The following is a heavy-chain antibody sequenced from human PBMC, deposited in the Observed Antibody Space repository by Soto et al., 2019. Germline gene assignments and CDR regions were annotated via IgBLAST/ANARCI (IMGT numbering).Heavy chain of an antibody. CDR3: ARAVSIQVPAPLGS. CDR2: IVPILDKT. Sequence: QVQLVQSGAEVKKPGSSVKVPCKVSGGTFSSYTITWVRQAPGQGLEWMGRIVPILDKTNYAPEFQGRLTITADKSSTTAFMELSGLRFEYSAIYYCARAVSIQVPAPLGSWGQGTLVTVSS. CDR1: GGTFSSYT. D-gene: IGHD2-2*01. V-gene: IGHV1-69*08. J-gene: IGHJ5*02.